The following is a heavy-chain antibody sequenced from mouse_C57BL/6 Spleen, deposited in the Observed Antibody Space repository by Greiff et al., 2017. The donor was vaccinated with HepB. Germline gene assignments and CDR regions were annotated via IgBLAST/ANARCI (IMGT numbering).Heavy chain of an antibody. CDR3: ARDSSGHFAY. V-gene: IGHV5-4*01. CDR2: ISDGGSYT. J-gene: IGHJ3*01. CDR1: GFTFSSYA. D-gene: IGHD3-2*02. Sequence: EVQRVESGGGLVKPGGSLKLSCAASGFTFSSYAMSWVRQTPEKRLEWVATISDGGSYTYYPDNVKGRFTISRDNANNNLYLQMSHLKSEDTAMYYCARDSSGHFAYWGQGTLVTVSA.